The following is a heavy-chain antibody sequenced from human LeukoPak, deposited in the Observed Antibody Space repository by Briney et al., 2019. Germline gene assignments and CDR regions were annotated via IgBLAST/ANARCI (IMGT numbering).Heavy chain of an antibody. Sequence: GGSLRLSCAASGFTFSSYAMSWVRQAPGKGLEWVSAISGSGGSTYYADSVKGRFTISRDNPKNTLYLQMNSLRAEDTAVYYCAKENLWFGELLSSSNSHLDYWGQGTLVTVSS. CDR1: GFTFSSYA. J-gene: IGHJ4*02. CDR3: AKENLWFGELLSSSNSHLDY. D-gene: IGHD3-10*01. CDR2: ISGSGGST. V-gene: IGHV3-23*01.